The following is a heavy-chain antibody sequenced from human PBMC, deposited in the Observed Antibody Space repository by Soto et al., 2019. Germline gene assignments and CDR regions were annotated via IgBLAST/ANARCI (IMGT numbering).Heavy chain of an antibody. Sequence: GGSLRLSCAASGFTFSSYWMSWVRQAPGKGLEWVANIKQDGSEKYYVDSVKGRFTISRDNAKNSLYLQMNSLRAEDTAVYYCARESSSWYKLYYYYGMDAWGQGTTVTVSS. CDR2: IKQDGSEK. D-gene: IGHD6-13*01. V-gene: IGHV3-7*01. CDR1: GFTFSSYW. CDR3: ARESSSWYKLYYYYGMDA. J-gene: IGHJ6*02.